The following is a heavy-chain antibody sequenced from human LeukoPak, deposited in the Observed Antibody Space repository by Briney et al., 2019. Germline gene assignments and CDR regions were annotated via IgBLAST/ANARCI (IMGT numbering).Heavy chain of an antibody. Sequence: SETLSLTCSVFGDSFNEYYWNWVRQPPGKGLQWIGYTYHNGNSNYNPSLKGRLTISVDTAKNQFSLKLTSVTAADTAVYYCARDGGLQSHFDYWGQGALVTVSS. D-gene: IGHD5-24*01. J-gene: IGHJ4*02. CDR1: GDSFNEYY. V-gene: IGHV4-59*01. CDR2: TYHNGNS. CDR3: ARDGGLQSHFDY.